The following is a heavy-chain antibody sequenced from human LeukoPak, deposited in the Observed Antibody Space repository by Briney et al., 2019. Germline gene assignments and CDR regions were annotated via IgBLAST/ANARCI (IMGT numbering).Heavy chain of an antibody. J-gene: IGHJ5*02. CDR2: IYYSGST. V-gene: IGHV4-59*08. Sequence: PSETLSLTCTVSGGSISSYYWSWIRQPPGKGLEWIGYIYYSGSTNYNPSLKSRVTISVDTSKNQFSLKLSSVTAADTAVYYCARLDRYSSGWSLDWFDPWGQGTLVTVSS. D-gene: IGHD6-19*01. CDR3: ARLDRYSSGWSLDWFDP. CDR1: GGSISSYY.